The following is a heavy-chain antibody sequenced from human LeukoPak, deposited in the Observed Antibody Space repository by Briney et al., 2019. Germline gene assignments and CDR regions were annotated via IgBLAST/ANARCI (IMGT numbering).Heavy chain of an antibody. CDR3: ARANYYGSGRAAFDI. J-gene: IGHJ3*02. CDR1: GFTFSNYW. D-gene: IGHD3-10*01. V-gene: IGHV3-74*01. CDR2: INSDGSST. Sequence: GGSLRLSCAASGFTFSNYWMHWVRQAPGKGLVWVSRINSDGSSTSYADSVKGRFTISRDNAKNTLYLQMNSLRAEDTAVYYCARANYYGSGRAAFDIWGQGTMVTVSS.